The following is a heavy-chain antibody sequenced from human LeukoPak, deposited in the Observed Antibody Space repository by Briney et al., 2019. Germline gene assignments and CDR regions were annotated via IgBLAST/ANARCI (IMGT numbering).Heavy chain of an antibody. J-gene: IGHJ4*02. CDR1: GGSVSPSY. CDR3: ARGSSRWDC. D-gene: IGHD3-10*01. V-gene: IGHV4-59*02. CDR2: IYYSGNT. Sequence: SETLSLTCAVSGGSVSPSYWSWIRQPPGRALEWIGYIYYSGNTYYNPSLKSRVTISVDTSKNQLSLKLNSVTAADAAVYYCARGSSRWDCWGQGTLVTVSS.